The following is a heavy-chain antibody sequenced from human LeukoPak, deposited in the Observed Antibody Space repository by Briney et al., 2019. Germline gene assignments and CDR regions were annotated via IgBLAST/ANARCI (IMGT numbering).Heavy chain of an antibody. Sequence: GGSLRLSCAASGFMFNNYWMHWVRQAPGKGLEWVSRIRSDGRSTSYADSVKGRFTISRDNAKSMLYLQMNTVRAEDSALYYCARVISDLLDFDFDYWGQGTPVTVSS. V-gene: IGHV3-74*01. J-gene: IGHJ4*02. D-gene: IGHD3-16*01. CDR1: GFMFNNYW. CDR3: ARVISDLLDFDFDY. CDR2: IRSDGRST.